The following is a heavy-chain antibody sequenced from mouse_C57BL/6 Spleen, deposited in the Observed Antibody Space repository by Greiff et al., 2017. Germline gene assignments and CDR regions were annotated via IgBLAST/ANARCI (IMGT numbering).Heavy chain of an antibody. CDR1: GYTFTDYY. D-gene: IGHD4-1*01. Sequence: EVQLQQSGPVLVKPGASVKMSCKASGYTFTDYYMNWVKQSHGKSLEWIGVINPYNGGTSYNQKFKGKATLTVDKSSSTAYMELNSLTSEDSAVYYCARWGLGRAYFDYWGQGTTLTVSS. V-gene: IGHV1-19*01. J-gene: IGHJ2*01. CDR3: ARWGLGRAYFDY. CDR2: INPYNGGT.